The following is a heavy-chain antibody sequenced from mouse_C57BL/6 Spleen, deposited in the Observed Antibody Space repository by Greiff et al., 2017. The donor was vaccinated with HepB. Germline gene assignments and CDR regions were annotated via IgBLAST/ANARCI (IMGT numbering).Heavy chain of an antibody. V-gene: IGHV5-16*01. Sequence: EVKLMESEGGLVQPGSSMKLSCTASGFTFSDYYMAWVRQVPEKGLEWVANINYDGSSTYYLDSLKSRFIISRDNAKNILYLQMSSLKSEDTATYYCARERGYYAMDYWGQGTSVTVSS. CDR1: GFTFSDYY. J-gene: IGHJ4*01. CDR2: INYDGSST. CDR3: ARERGYYAMDY.